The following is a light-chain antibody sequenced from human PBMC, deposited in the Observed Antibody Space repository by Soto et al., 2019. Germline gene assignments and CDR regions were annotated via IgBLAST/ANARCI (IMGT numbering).Light chain of an antibody. Sequence: QSVLTQPASVSGSPGQSITISCTGTSSDIGAYNYVSWYRQHPGKAPQLLIYDVNNRPSGVSHRFSGSKSGNTASLTISGLQSEDEADYFCTSYTGSNTLEVFGPGTNLTVL. V-gene: IGLV2-14*03. CDR2: DVN. J-gene: IGLJ1*01. CDR3: TSYTGSNTLEV. CDR1: SSDIGAYNY.